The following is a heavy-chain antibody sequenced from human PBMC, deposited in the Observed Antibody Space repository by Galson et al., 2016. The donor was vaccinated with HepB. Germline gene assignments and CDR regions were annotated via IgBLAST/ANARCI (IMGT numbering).Heavy chain of an antibody. D-gene: IGHD2/OR15-2a*01. Sequence: SLRLSCAASGFTFSQRGMHWVRQAPGKGLEWVAADSVHGGRKFYADVVKGRFTISRDSANHMLFLQMSSLRDDDTAVYFCAKRHEYCPPVGCSVDYWGQGTLVSVSS. V-gene: IGHV3-30*18. CDR3: AKRHEYCPPVGCSVDY. CDR1: GFTFSQRG. J-gene: IGHJ4*02. CDR2: DSVHGGRK.